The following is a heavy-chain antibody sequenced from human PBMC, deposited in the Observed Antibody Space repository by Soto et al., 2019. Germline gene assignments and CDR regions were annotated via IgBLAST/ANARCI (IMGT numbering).Heavy chain of an antibody. D-gene: IGHD2-15*01. J-gene: IGHJ4*02. CDR3: ARGQLTAATNYFDF. Sequence: LRLSCAASGFTFSSYAIHWVRQAPGKGLEWVAIIWFDGSNKYYADSVKGRFSISRDNSKNTLFLQMDSLRAEDTAVYYCARGQLTAATNYFDFWGQGTLVTVSS. CDR2: IWFDGSNK. V-gene: IGHV3-33*01. CDR1: GFTFSSYA.